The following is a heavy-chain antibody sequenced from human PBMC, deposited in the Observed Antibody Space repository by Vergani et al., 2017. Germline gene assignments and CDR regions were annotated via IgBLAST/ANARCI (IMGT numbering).Heavy chain of an antibody. J-gene: IGHJ4*02. D-gene: IGHD3-22*01. V-gene: IGHV1-69*18. Sequence: QVQLVQSGAEMKKPGASVKVSCKASGYTFTGYYMHWVRQAPGQGLEWMGRIIPIFGTANYAQKFQGRVTITADESTSTAYMELSSLRSEDTAVYYCAREDYYYYDSSGYSYYFDYWGQGTLVTVSS. CDR1: GYTFTGYY. CDR2: IIPIFGTA. CDR3: AREDYYYYDSSGYSYYFDY.